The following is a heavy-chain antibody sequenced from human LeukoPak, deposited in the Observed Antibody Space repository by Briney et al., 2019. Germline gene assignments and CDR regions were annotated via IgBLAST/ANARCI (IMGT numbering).Heavy chain of an antibody. CDR3: TRVEMATITHDY. D-gene: IGHD5-24*01. Sequence: GGSLRLSCTASGFTFGDYAMSWFRQAPGKGLEWVGFIRSKAYGGTTEYAASVKGRFTISRDDSKSIAYPQMNSLKTEDTAVYYCTRVEMATITHDYWGQGTLVTVSS. CDR1: GFTFGDYA. CDR2: IRSKAYGGTT. J-gene: IGHJ4*02. V-gene: IGHV3-49*03.